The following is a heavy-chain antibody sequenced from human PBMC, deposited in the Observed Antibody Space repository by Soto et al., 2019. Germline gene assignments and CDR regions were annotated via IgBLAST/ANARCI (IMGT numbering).Heavy chain of an antibody. D-gene: IGHD2-8*01. J-gene: IGHJ4*02. CDR3: VRANYFDS. V-gene: IGHV4-59*11. CDR2: IHYSGST. CDR1: GGSIRGHY. Sequence: QVQLRESGPRLVKPSETLSLTCTVSGGSIRGHYWTWIRQPPGKGLEWIGDIHYSGSTNYNASLKSRVTISTDTPNKQFSLKLRSVSAADTAVYYCVRANYFDSWGQGTLVIVSS.